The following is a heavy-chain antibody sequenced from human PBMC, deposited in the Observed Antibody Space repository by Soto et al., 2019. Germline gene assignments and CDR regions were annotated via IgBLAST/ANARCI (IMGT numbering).Heavy chain of an antibody. J-gene: IGHJ4*02. V-gene: IGHV1-46*01. CDR2: INPSGGST. CDR3: ARDQTRGYSSSWYSGPLDY. CDR1: GYTFTSYY. Sequence: ASVKVSCKASGYTFTSYYMHWVRQAPGQGLEWMGIINPSGGSTSYAQKFQGRVTMTRDTSTSTVYMELSSLRSEDTAVYYCARDQTRGYSSSWYSGPLDYWGQGTLVTVSS. D-gene: IGHD6-13*01.